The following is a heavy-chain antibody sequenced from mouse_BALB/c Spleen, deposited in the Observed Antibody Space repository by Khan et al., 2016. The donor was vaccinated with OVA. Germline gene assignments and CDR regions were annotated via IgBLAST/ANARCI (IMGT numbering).Heavy chain of an antibody. Sequence: EVKLLESGPGLVKPSQSLSLTCTVTGYSITSGYAWNWIRQFPGNKLEWMGYISYSGSTSYNPSLRSRISITRDTSKNLFFLQLNSVTTEDTATYYCARKNYYGYAMDYWGQGTSVTVSS. CDR3: ARKNYYGYAMDY. CDR1: GYSITSGYA. D-gene: IGHD1-1*01. CDR2: ISYSGST. J-gene: IGHJ4*01. V-gene: IGHV3-2*02.